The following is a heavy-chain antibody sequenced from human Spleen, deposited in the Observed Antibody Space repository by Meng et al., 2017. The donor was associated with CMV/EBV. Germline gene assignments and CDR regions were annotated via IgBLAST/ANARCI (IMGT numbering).Heavy chain of an antibody. V-gene: IGHV1-46*04. Sequence: ASEKVSCKAFGYTFTSYYMHWVRQAPGQGLEWMGIINPRSGSTSPAQKLQGRITMSRDTSTNTVYMELSSLRSEDTAVYYCARSRDYHSYGMDVWGQGTTVTVSS. CDR3: ARSRDYHSYGMDV. J-gene: IGHJ6*02. CDR1: GYTFTSYY. CDR2: INPRSGST.